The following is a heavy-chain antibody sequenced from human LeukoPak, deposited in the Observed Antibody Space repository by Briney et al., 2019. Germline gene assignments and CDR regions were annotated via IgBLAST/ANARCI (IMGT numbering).Heavy chain of an antibody. CDR2: IWYDGSNK. Sequence: GGSLRLSCAASGFTFSSYGMHWVRQAPGKGLEWVAVIWYDGSNKYYADSVKGRFTISRDNSKNTLYLQMNSLRAEDTAVYYCAREVEGAAAGPGVFDYWGQGTLVTVSS. D-gene: IGHD6-13*01. J-gene: IGHJ4*02. V-gene: IGHV3-33*01. CDR1: GFTFSSYG. CDR3: AREVEGAAAGPGVFDY.